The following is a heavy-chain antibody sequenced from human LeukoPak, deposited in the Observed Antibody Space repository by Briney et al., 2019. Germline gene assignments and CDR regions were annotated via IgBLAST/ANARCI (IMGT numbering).Heavy chain of an antibody. D-gene: IGHD6-19*01. J-gene: IGHJ4*02. CDR2: IPASGGGT. V-gene: IGHV3-23*01. CDR3: AKESNGGWYFDY. CDR1: GFTFSSNV. Sequence: GGSLRLSCVASGFTFSSNVMIWVRQAPGKGLEWVSSIPASGGGTYYADSVKGRFTISRDNSKNSLYLQMNSLRAEDTAVYYCAKESNGGWYFDYWGQGTLVTVSS.